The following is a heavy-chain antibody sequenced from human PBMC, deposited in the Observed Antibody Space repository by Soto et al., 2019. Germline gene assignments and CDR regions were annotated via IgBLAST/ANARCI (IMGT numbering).Heavy chain of an antibody. CDR2: ISGTGGNT. D-gene: IGHD1-20*01. CDR3: VKAVYLLDFDY. Sequence: GRSLRLSCAASGFTFSSYAMTWVRQAPGKGLEWVSTISGTGGNTYYADSVKGRFTISRDNSKNTVYLQTNSLRAEDTAVYYCVKAVYLLDFDYWGQGTLVTVSS. J-gene: IGHJ4*02. V-gene: IGHV3-23*01. CDR1: GFTFSSYA.